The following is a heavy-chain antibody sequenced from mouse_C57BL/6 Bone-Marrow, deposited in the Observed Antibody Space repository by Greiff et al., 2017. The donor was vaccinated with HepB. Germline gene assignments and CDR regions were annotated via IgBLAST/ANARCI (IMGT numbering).Heavy chain of an antibody. D-gene: IGHD2-5*01. V-gene: IGHV1-81*01. CDR1: GYTFTSYG. CDR2: IYPRSGNT. J-gene: IGHJ4*01. CDR3: ARRTIVKPYYAMDY. Sequence: VQLQQSGAELARPGASVKLSCKASGYTFTSYGISWVKQRTGQGLEWIGEIYPRSGNTYYNEKFKGKATLTADKSSSTAYMELRSLTSEDSAVYFCARRTIVKPYYAMDYWGQGTSVTVSS.